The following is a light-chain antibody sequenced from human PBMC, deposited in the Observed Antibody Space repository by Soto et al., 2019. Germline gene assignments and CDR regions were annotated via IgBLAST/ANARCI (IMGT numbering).Light chain of an antibody. Sequence: EIVLTQSPGTLSLSPGERATLSCRASQSVSSSYLAWYQQKPDQAPRLLIYGASSRATGIPDRFSGSGSGTDFTLTISRLEPEAFAVYYCQQYGSSPWTFGPGTKVDIK. CDR3: QQYGSSPWT. CDR1: QSVSSSY. V-gene: IGKV3-20*01. J-gene: IGKJ3*01. CDR2: GAS.